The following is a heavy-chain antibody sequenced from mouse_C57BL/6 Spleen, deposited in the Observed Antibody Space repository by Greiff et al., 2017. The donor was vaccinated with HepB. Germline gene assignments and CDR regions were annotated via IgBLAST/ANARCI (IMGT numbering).Heavy chain of an antibody. J-gene: IGHJ4*01. V-gene: IGHV1-80*01. CDR1: GYAFSSYW. CDR2: IYPGDGDT. D-gene: IGHD3-2*02. Sequence: QVHVKQSGAELVKPGASVKISCKASGYAFSSYWMNWVKQRPGKGLEWIGQIYPGDGDTNYNGKFKGKATLTADKSSSTAYMQLSSLTSEDSAVYFCARYSSGYDAMDYWGQGTSVTVSS. CDR3: ARYSSGYDAMDY.